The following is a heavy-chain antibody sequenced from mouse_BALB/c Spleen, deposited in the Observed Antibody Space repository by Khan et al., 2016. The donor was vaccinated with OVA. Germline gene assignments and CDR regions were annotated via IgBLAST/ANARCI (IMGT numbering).Heavy chain of an antibody. CDR2: IYPGDGDT. J-gene: IGHJ2*01. V-gene: IGHV1-87*01. Sequence: QVQLQQSGAELARPGASVKLSCKASGYTFTTYWMQWVKQRPGQGLEWIGTIYPGDGDTRYTQNFKGKATLTADKFSSTAYMQLSSLTSEDSAVYYCASYRYDYCDYWGQGTTLTVSS. D-gene: IGHD2-14*01. CDR1: GYTFTTYW. CDR3: ASYRYDYCDY.